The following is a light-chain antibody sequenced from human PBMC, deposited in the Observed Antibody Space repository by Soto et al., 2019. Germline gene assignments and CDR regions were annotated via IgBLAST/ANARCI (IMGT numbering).Light chain of an antibody. CDR3: QQLFDSPIT. CDR2: AAS. Sequence: DIHMTQSQSSLSASVGYRVTITCRASQGISSYLAWYQQKPGKAPKLLIYAASTLQSGVPSRFSGSGSGTDFTLTISSLQPEDFATYYCQQLFDSPITFGQGTRLEIK. CDR1: QGISSY. J-gene: IGKJ5*01. V-gene: IGKV1-9*01.